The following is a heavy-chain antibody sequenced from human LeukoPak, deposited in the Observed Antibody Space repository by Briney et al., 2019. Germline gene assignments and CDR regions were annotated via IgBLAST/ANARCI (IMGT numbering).Heavy chain of an antibody. Sequence: PSETLSLTCTVSGGSISSYYWSWIRQPPGKGLEWIGYIYYSGSTNYNPSLKSRVTISVDTSKNQFSLKLSSVTAADTAVYYCARLYGGYDSPFDYWGQGTLVTVSS. D-gene: IGHD5-12*01. CDR3: ARLYGGYDSPFDY. V-gene: IGHV4-59*08. CDR2: IYYSGST. CDR1: GGSISSYY. J-gene: IGHJ4*02.